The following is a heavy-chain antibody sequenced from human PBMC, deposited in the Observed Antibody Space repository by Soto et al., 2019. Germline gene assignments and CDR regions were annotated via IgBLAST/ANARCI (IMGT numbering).Heavy chain of an antibody. Sequence: EVQLLESGGGLVQPGGSLRLSCAASRFTFSSYAMTWVRQAPGKGLKWVSGINDSGGTTYYSASVKGRFTISRDNSKNTLDLQMNNLGVEDTAIYYCAKGGGLSRRYLSNLFDSWGQGTLVTVSS. D-gene: IGHD2-8*01. CDR3: AKGGGLSRRYLSNLFDS. V-gene: IGHV3-23*01. J-gene: IGHJ5*01. CDR2: INDSGGTT. CDR1: RFTFSSYA.